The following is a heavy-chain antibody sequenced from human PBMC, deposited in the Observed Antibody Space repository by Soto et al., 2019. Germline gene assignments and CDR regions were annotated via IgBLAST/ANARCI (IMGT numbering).Heavy chain of an antibody. Sequence: LGESLKISCKGSGYSFTSYWIGWVRQMPGKGLEWMGIIYPGDSDTRYSPSFQGQVTISADKSISTAYLQWSSLKASDTAMYYCARRHIVATTIPGGGDYYYGMDVWGQGTTVTVSS. J-gene: IGHJ6*02. D-gene: IGHD5-12*01. V-gene: IGHV5-51*01. CDR1: GYSFTSYW. CDR2: IYPGDSDT. CDR3: ARRHIVATTIPGGGDYYYGMDV.